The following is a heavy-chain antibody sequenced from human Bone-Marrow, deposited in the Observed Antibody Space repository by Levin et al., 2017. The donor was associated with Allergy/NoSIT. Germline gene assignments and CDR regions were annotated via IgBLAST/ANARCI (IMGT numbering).Heavy chain of an antibody. CDR3: AKSGRGNWFDS. D-gene: IGHD1-26*01. V-gene: IGHV3-23*01. CDR2: IKGDGDST. Sequence: GESLKISCAASGFTCSNYAMNWVRQAPGKGLEWVSGIKGDGDSTFYADSVKGQFTISRDNSKNTLYLQMNSLRAEDTAVYFCAKSGRGNWFDSWGQGTLVTVSS. CDR1: GFTCSNYA. J-gene: IGHJ5*01.